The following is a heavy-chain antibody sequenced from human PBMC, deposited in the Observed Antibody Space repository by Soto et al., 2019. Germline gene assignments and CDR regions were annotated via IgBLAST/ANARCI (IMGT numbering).Heavy chain of an antibody. V-gene: IGHV1-8*01. J-gene: IGHJ6*02. CDR3: ARVRGSSWYRSAYYYYYGMDV. Sequence: GASVKVSCKASGYTFTSYDISWVRQATGQGLEWMGWMNPNSGNTGYAQKFQGRVTMTRNTSISTAYMELSSLRSEDTAVYYCARVRGSSWYRSAYYYYYGMDVWGLGTTVTVSS. CDR2: MNPNSGNT. D-gene: IGHD6-13*01. CDR1: GYTFTSYD.